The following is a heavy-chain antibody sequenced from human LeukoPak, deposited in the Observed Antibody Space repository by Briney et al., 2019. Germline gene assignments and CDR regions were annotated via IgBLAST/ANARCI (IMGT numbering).Heavy chain of an antibody. V-gene: IGHV1-46*01. Sequence: ASVKVSCKASGGTFSSYAISWVRQAPGQGLEWMGIINPSGGSTSYAQKFQGRVTMTRDTSTSTVYMELSSLRSEDTAVYYCASHARDNDYWGQGTLVTVSS. D-gene: IGHD1-1*01. CDR1: GGTFSSYA. J-gene: IGHJ4*02. CDR2: INPSGGST. CDR3: ASHARDNDY.